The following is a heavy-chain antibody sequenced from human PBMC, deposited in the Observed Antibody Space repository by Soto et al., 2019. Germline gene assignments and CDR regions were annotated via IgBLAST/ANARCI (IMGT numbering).Heavy chain of an antibody. D-gene: IGHD5-18*01. V-gene: IGHV2-5*02. CDR2: IYWDDDK. CDR3: AHKPYSFRWAVDY. CDR1: GFSLSTNGVG. J-gene: IGHJ4*02. Sequence: QITLKESGPTLVKPTQTLTLTCSFSGFSLSTNGVGVGWILQPPGKALEWLALIYWDDDKRYSPSLKTRLTLTEDTSKNHVVYTMTNMDPVDTATYYCAHKPYSFRWAVDYWGQGALVTVSS.